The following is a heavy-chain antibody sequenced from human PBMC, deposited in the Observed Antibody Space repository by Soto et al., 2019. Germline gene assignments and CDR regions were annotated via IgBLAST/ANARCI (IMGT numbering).Heavy chain of an antibody. Sequence: QVQLQESGPGLVKPSGTLSLTCAVSGGSISSSNWWSWVRQPPGKGLEWIGEIYHSGSTNYNPSLKSRVTTSVDKSKNQFSLKLSSVTAADTAVYYCARGYCSSTSCHGRDIDYWGQGTLVTVSS. CDR3: ARGYCSSTSCHGRDIDY. CDR2: IYHSGST. CDR1: GGSISSSNW. J-gene: IGHJ4*02. V-gene: IGHV4-4*02. D-gene: IGHD2-2*01.